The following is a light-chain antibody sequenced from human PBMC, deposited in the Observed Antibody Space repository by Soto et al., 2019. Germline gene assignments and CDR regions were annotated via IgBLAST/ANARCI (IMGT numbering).Light chain of an antibody. V-gene: IGLV2-8*01. J-gene: IGLJ2*01. Sequence: QSALTQPPSASGSPGQSVTITCSGTSSDVGEENYVSWYQQHPGKVPKLILYEVSKRPSGVPERFSGSRSGNTASLAVSGLQAEDEADYYCSSFGGSPVVFGGGTKLTVL. CDR2: EVS. CDR3: SSFGGSPVV. CDR1: SSDVGEENY.